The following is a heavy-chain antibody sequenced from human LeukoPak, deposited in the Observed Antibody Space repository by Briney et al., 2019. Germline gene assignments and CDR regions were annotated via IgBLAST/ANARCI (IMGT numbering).Heavy chain of an antibody. D-gene: IGHD4-17*01. Sequence: GGSLRLSCAASGFTVSSNYMSWVRHAPGKGLERVSVIYSGGSTHYADSVKGRFSISRDNSKNTLYLQMNSLRAEDTAVYYCAREAGRDYGDYLSYWGQGTLVTVSS. V-gene: IGHV3-66*01. CDR1: GFTVSSNY. CDR2: IYSGGST. CDR3: AREAGRDYGDYLSY. J-gene: IGHJ4*02.